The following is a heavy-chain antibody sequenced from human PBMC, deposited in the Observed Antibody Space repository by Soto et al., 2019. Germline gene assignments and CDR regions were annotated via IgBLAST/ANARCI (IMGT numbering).Heavy chain of an antibody. D-gene: IGHD3-9*01. Sequence: GASVKVSCKASGGTFSSYAIIWVRQAPGQGLEWMGGIIPIFGTANYAQKFQGRVTITADESTSTAYMELSSLRSEDTAVCYCARALYYDILTGYSEAFDIWGQGTMVTVSS. CDR3: ARALYYDILTGYSEAFDI. J-gene: IGHJ3*02. V-gene: IGHV1-69*13. CDR2: IIPIFGTA. CDR1: GGTFSSYA.